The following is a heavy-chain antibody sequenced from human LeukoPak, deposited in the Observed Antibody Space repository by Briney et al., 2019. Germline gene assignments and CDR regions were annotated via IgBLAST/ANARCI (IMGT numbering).Heavy chain of an antibody. CDR3: ASTGSYYNSVDY. D-gene: IGHD3-10*01. V-gene: IGHV4-30-2*01. Sequence: SETLSLTCAVSGGPISSGGYSWSWIRQPPGKGLEWIGYIYHSGSTYYNPSLKSRVTISVDRSKNQFSLKLSSVTAADTAVYYCASTGSYYNSVDYWGQGTLVTVSS. J-gene: IGHJ4*02. CDR2: IYHSGST. CDR1: GGPISSGGYS.